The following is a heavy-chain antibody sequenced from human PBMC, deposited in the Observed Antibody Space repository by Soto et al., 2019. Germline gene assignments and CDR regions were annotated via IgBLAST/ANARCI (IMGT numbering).Heavy chain of an antibody. Sequence: SGPTLVNPTQTLTLTCTFSGFSLSTSGVGVGWIRQPPGKGLEWIGYIYYSGSTNYNPSLKSRVTISVDTSKNQFSLKLSSVTAADTAVYYCARHETLKGDYDYWGQGNLVTVSS. V-gene: IGHV4-61*05. D-gene: IGHD4-17*01. CDR3: ARHETLKGDYDY. J-gene: IGHJ4*02. CDR2: IYYSGST. CDR1: GFSLSTSGVG.